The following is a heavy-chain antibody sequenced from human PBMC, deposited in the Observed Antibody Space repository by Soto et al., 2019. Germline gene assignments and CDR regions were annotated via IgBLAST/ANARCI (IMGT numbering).Heavy chain of an antibody. CDR3: ARGLYYDFWSGSKNWFDP. CDR2: IYYSGST. D-gene: IGHD3-3*01. J-gene: IGHJ5*02. CDR1: GGSISSSSYY. Sequence: XETLSLTCTVSGGSISSSSYYWGWIRQPPGKGLEWIGSIYYSGSTYYNPSLKSRVTISVDTSKNQFSLKLSSVTAADTAVYYCARGLYYDFWSGSKNWFDPWGQGTLVTVSS. V-gene: IGHV4-39*01.